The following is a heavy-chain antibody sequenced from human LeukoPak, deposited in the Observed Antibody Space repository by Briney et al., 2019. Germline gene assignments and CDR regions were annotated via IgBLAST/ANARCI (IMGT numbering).Heavy chain of an antibody. D-gene: IGHD1-26*01. J-gene: IGHJ3*02. CDR3: ARVRLSGTYLDAFDI. CDR2: IYYSGST. CDR1: GGSVSSYY. Sequence: SETLSLTCTVSGGSVSSYYWSWIRQPPGRGLEWIGYIYYSGSTNYNPSLKSRVTISVDTSKNQFSLKLNSITTADTAVYYCARVRLSGTYLDAFDIWGQGTMVTVSS. V-gene: IGHV4-59*02.